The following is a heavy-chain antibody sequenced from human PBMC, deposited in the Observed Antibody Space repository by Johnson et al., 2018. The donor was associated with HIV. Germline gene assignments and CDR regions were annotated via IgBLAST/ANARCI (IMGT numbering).Heavy chain of an antibody. CDR3: AKARGTAPRGSAVFDI. CDR1: GFTFSSYA. J-gene: IGHJ3*02. V-gene: IGHV3-30*04. Sequence: QVQLVESGGGVVQPGRSLRLSCAASGFTFSSYAMHWVSQAPGKGLEWVAVISYDGSNQYYADSVKGRLPISRDNSKNTVFLQMNSLRAEDTAVYYCAKARGTAPRGSAVFDIWGQGTMV. CDR2: ISYDGSNQ. D-gene: IGHD5-18*01.